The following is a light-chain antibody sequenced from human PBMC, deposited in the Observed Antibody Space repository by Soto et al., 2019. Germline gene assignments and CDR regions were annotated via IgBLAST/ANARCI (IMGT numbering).Light chain of an antibody. CDR1: QSVSGY. Sequence: EVVLTQSPATLSLSPGERASRSCKASQSVSGYLAWYQQKPGQAPRLLIYDASTRATAIPATFSGSGSGTDSTPTISSLEPEDFAVXXXXXXXXXXXXTXXXXTXXEI. CDR3: XXXXXXXXXT. V-gene: IGKV3-11*01. CDR2: DAS. J-gene: IGKJ5*01.